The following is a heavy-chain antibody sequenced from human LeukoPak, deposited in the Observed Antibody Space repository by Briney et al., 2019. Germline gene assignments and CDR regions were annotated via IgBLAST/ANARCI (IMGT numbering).Heavy chain of an antibody. D-gene: IGHD6-6*01. CDR3: ARGTTVSSSLLY. CDR1: GFTFSSYW. CDR2: IKQDGSEK. J-gene: IGHJ4*02. V-gene: IGHV3-7*01. Sequence: PEGSLRLSCAASGFTFSSYWMNWVRQAPGKGLEWVANIKQDGSEKYYVDSVKGRFTISRDNAKNSLYLQMNSLGAEDTAVYYCARGTTVSSSLLYWGQGTLVTVSS.